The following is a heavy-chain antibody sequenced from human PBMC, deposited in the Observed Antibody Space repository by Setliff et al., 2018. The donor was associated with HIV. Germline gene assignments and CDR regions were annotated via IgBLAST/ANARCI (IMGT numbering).Heavy chain of an antibody. CDR1: GGSISSDNW. CDR2: IYHSGST. Sequence: NPSETLSLTCAVSGGSISSDNWWSWVRQPPGKGLEWIGEIYHSGSTNYNPSLKSRVTISVDKSKNRFSLKLSSVTAADTAVYYCARGTTVVTVDYDYDYMDVWGKGTTVTVSS. J-gene: IGHJ6*03. V-gene: IGHV4-4*02. D-gene: IGHD4-17*01. CDR3: ARGTTVVTVDYDYDYMDV.